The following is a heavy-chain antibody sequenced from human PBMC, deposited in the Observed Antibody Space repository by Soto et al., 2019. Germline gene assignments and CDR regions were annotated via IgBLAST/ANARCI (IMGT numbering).Heavy chain of an antibody. J-gene: IGHJ3*02. V-gene: IGHV2-5*02. D-gene: IGHD3-9*01. CDR3: ALPYYDILTGYSRDAFDI. Sequence: SGPTLVNPTQTLTLTCTFSGFSLSTSGVGVGWIRQPPGKALEWLALIYWDDDKRYSPSLKSRLTITKDTPKNQVVLTMTNMDPVDTATYYCALPYYDILTGYSRDAFDIWGQGTMVTVSS. CDR2: IYWDDDK. CDR1: GFSLSTSGVG.